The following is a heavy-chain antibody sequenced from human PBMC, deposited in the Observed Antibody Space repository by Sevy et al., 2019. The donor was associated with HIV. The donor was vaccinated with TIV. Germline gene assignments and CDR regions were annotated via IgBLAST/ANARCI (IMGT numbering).Heavy chain of an antibody. CDR2: ISSSGSNI. Sequence: GGSLRLSCAVSGFTFSDHDMSWIRQAPGKGLEWVSYISSSGSNIYYADSVKGRFTISRDNAKNSLYLQMNSLRAEDTAVYYCARVPYWGQGTLVTVSP. V-gene: IGHV3-11*01. CDR1: GFTFSDHD. J-gene: IGHJ4*02. CDR3: ARVPY.